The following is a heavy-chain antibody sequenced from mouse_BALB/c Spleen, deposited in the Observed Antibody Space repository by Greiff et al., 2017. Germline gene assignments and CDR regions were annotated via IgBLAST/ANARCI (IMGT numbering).Heavy chain of an antibody. D-gene: IGHD1-2*01. CDR2: IDPSNSET. V-gene: IGHV1S127*01. CDR3: ARRVFTTASYWYFDV. Sequence: VKLMESGPELVRPGASVKMSCKASGYTFTSYWMHWVKQRPGQGLEWIGMIDPSNSETRLNQKFKDKATLNVDKSSNTAYMQLSSLTSEDSAVYYCARRVFTTASYWYFDVWGAGTTVTVSS. CDR1: GYTFTSYW. J-gene: IGHJ1*01.